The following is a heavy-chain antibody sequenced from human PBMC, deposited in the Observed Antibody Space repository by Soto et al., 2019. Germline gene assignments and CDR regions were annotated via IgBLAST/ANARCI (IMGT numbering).Heavy chain of an antibody. Sequence: LRLSCAASGFSFSGYNMNWVRQAPGKGLEWVSSISGDSNYIYYADSVQGRFTISRDNAKNSVYLQMNSLRAEDTAVYYCARVVYFDRSAYGLWGQGTMVTVSS. CDR3: ARVVYFDRSAYGL. CDR1: GFSFSGYN. V-gene: IGHV3-21*01. J-gene: IGHJ3*01. CDR2: ISGDSNYI. D-gene: IGHD3-22*01.